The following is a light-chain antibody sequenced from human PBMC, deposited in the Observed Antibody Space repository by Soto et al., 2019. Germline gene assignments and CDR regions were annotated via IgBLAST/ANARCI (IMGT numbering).Light chain of an antibody. CDR3: HQYNVWPAT. V-gene: IGKV3-15*01. CDR2: DVS. Sequence: EKVMTQSPATLSVSPGERATLSCRASQSVNNNLAWYQQIPGRAPRLLIYDVSTRATGIPARFSGSGSETEFTLTISSLQSEEFGIYFCHQYNVWPATFGQGTRLEIK. J-gene: IGKJ5*01. CDR1: QSVNNN.